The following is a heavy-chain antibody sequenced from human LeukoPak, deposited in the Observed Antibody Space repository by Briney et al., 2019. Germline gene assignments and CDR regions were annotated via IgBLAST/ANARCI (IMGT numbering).Heavy chain of an antibody. CDR1: EFTFSDYY. CDR3: ARCGDGLPCDFDY. J-gene: IGHJ4*02. CDR2: ISSTSSTK. V-gene: IGHV3-11*04. Sequence: GGSLRLSCAASEFTFSDYYMSWIRQAPGKGLAWVSYISSTSSTKYYADSVKGRFTISRASAKSSLYLQMNSLRAEDTAVCYCARCGDGLPCDFDYWGQGALVTVSS. D-gene: IGHD3-10*01.